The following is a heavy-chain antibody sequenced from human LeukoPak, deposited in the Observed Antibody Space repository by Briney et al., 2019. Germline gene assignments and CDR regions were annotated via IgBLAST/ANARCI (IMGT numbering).Heavy chain of an antibody. CDR2: IIPIFGTA. Sequence: GSSVKVSCKASGGTFSSYAISWVRQAPGQGLEWMGGIIPIFGTANYAQKFQGRVSITADESTSTAYMELSSPRSEDTAVYYCARGGRPIMITFGGEGAFDPWGQGTLVTVSS. J-gene: IGHJ5*02. CDR3: ARGGRPIMITFGGEGAFDP. CDR1: GGTFSSYA. D-gene: IGHD3-16*01. V-gene: IGHV1-69*01.